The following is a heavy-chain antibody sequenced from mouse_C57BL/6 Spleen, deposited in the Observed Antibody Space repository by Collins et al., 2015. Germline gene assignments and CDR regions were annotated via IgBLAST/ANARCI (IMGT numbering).Heavy chain of an antibody. V-gene: IGHV1-58*01. CDR1: GYTFTSYG. Sequence: EVQLQQSGAELVRPGSSVKMSCKTSGYTFTSYGINWVKQRPGQGLEWIGVIDPETGGTAYNQKFKGKAILTADKSSSTAYMELRSLTSEDSAVYYCTRTMDYWGQGTSVTVSS. CDR2: IDPETGGT. CDR3: TRTMDY. J-gene: IGHJ4*01.